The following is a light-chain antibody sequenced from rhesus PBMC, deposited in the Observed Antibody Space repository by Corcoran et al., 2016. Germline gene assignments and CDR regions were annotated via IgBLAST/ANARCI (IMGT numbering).Light chain of an antibody. CDR2: EAS. CDR3: QHYDSTPPMYT. J-gene: IGKJ2*01. CDR1: QGITND. V-gene: IGKV1-25*01. Sequence: DIQMTQSPSSLSASVGDRVTITCRASQGITNDLAWYQQKPGETPKLLIYEASSLQSGIPSRFSGSGSGPDFTLTISSLQSEDCAPYFCQHYDSTPPMYTFGQGTKVEIK.